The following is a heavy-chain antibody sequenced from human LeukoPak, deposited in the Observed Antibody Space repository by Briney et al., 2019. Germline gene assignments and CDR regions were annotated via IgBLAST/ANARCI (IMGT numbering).Heavy chain of an antibody. J-gene: IGHJ4*02. CDR2: ISGSGGST. CDR1: GFTFSSYA. Sequence: GGSLRLSCAASGFTFSSYAMSWVRQAPGKGLECVSAISGSGGSTYYADSVKGRFTISRDNSKNALYLQMNSLRAEDTAVYYCAKDYRSADLEEDYYDSSGYQDYWGQGTLVTVSS. CDR3: AKDYRSADLEEDYYDSSGYQDY. D-gene: IGHD3-22*01. V-gene: IGHV3-23*01.